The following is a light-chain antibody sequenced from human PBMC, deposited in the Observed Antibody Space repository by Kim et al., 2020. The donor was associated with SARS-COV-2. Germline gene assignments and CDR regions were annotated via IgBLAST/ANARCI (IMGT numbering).Light chain of an antibody. V-gene: IGLV2-23*02. J-gene: IGLJ2*01. Sequence: SITISCPGTSIDVGSYNLVSWYQQHPGKAPKLMIYEVSKRPSGVSNRFSGSKSGNTASLTISGLQAEDEADYYCCSYAGSSTSVVFGGGTQLTVL. CDR2: EVS. CDR3: CSYAGSSTSVV. CDR1: SIDVGSYNL.